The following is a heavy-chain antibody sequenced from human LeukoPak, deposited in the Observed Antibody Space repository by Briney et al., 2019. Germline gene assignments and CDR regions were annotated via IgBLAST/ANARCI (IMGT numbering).Heavy chain of an antibody. CDR2: IIQDRSKK. D-gene: IGHD2-2*01. CDR1: GFTFSSYW. CDR3: ARDSLYQQLSSYGMDV. V-gene: IGHV3-7*01. J-gene: IGHJ6*02. Sequence: GGSLRLSCAASGFTFSSYWMSWVRQAPGKGLEWVANIIQDRSKKFYVDSVKGRFTISRDNAKNSLYLQMHSLRAEDTAVYYCARDSLYQQLSSYGMDVWGQGTTVTVSS.